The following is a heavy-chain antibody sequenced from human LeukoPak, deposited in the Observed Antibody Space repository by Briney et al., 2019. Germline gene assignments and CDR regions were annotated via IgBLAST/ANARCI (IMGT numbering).Heavy chain of an antibody. D-gene: IGHD3-10*01. CDR2: IYYSGTT. CDR1: GGSISSSSYY. J-gene: IGHJ4*02. CDR3: ASLRMLRGVTWYDY. Sequence: PSETLSLTCTVSGGSISSSSYYWAWIRQPPGKGLEWIGSIYYSGTTYYNPSLKSRVTISVDTSKNQFSLKLGSVTAADTAVYYCASLRMLRGVTWYDYWGQGTLVTVSS. V-gene: IGHV4-39*01.